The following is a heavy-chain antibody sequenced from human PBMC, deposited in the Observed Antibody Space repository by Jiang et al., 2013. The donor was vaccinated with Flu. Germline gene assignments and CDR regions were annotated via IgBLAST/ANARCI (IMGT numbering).Heavy chain of an antibody. CDR1: GYSISSGYF. CDR3: ARVAGTLYYFDY. V-gene: IGHV4-38-2*01. Sequence: GLVKPSETLSLICAVSGYSISSGYFWGWIRQPPGQGLEWIGGIFHSGSTYYTPSLKSRVTISVETSKNQFSLKLTSVTAADTAVYYCARVAGTLYYFDYWGQGTLVTVSS. CDR2: IFHSGST. J-gene: IGHJ4*02. D-gene: IGHD6-19*01.